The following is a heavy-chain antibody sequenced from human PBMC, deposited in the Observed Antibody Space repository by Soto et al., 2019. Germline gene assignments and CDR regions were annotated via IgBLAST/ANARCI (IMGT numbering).Heavy chain of an antibody. V-gene: IGHV3-23*01. J-gene: IGHJ1*01. Sequence: EVQLLESGGGLVQPGGSLRLSCAASGFTFNTYAMSWVRQAPGKGLEWVSSISRSGRSTYYADSVKGRVTISRDNSESTLYLQMNRLRIEDTAVYYCTKERGMGDTECFHHWARASWSSSPQ. D-gene: IGHD3-16*01. CDR2: ISRSGRST. CDR3: TKERGMGDTECFHH. CDR1: GFTFNTYA.